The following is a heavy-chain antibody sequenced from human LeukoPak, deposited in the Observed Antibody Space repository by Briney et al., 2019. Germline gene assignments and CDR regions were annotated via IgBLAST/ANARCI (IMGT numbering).Heavy chain of an antibody. CDR2: TYFRSQCTS. CDR3: ARGSYGLGGYYDYYFDC. D-gene: IGHD3-10*01. V-gene: IGHV6-1*01. J-gene: IGHJ4*02. Sequence: SQTLSLTRAISGDSVSAYLAVSASFRQSPSGGLEWLRRTYFRSQCTSDYAESVKGRINISPDTSPNQFSMQFNSLTPQVTAVYYCARGSYGLGGYYDYYFDCWGQGTLVTVSS. CDR1: GDSVSAYLAV.